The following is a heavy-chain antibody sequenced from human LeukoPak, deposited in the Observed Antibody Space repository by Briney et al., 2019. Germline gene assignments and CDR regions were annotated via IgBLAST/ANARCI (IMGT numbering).Heavy chain of an antibody. D-gene: IGHD1-26*01. V-gene: IGHV5-51*01. CDR2: IYPGGSDT. Sequence: PGESLKISCKGSGYIFTSYWIGWVRQMPGKGLEWMGIIYPGGSDTRYSPSFQGQVTISADKSITTAYLQWSSLKASDTAMYYCARRGGSYYGTYYFDYWGQGTLVTVSS. J-gene: IGHJ4*02. CDR1: GYIFTSYW. CDR3: ARRGGSYYGTYYFDY.